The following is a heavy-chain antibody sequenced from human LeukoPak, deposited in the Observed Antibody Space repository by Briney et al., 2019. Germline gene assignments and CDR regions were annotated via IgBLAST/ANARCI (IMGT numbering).Heavy chain of an antibody. CDR3: ARDSPYYFDY. Sequence: GGSLRLSCAASGFTFSSYAMHWVRQAPGKGLEYVSAISSNGGSTYYANSVKGRFTISRDNSKNTLYLQMNSLRAEDTAVYYCARDSPYYFDYWGQGTLVTVSS. CDR2: ISSNGGST. V-gene: IGHV3-64*01. J-gene: IGHJ4*02. CDR1: GFTFSSYA.